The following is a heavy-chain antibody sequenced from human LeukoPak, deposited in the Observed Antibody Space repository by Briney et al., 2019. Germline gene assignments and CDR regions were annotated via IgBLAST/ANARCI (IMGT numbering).Heavy chain of an antibody. CDR2: ICTGGST. Sequence: GGSLRLSCAASGFTVSRNYMSWVPQAPGKGLEWVSFICTGGSTYYAESVKGRFTISRDTSQNTLYLQMNSLRAEDTAVYYCARGETVAGLFDYWGQGTLVTVSS. J-gene: IGHJ4*02. CDR1: GFTVSRNY. D-gene: IGHD6-19*01. CDR3: ARGETVAGLFDY. V-gene: IGHV3-66*02.